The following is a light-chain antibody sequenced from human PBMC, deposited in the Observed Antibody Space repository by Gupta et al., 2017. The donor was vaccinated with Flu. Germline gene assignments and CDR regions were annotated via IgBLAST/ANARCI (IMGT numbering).Light chain of an antibody. J-gene: IGLJ3*02. Sequence: QSALTQPASVSGSPGQSITISCTGTSSDVGGYNYVSWYQQHPGKAPKLMIFEVSNRPSGVSNRFSGSKSGNTASLTISGLQAGDEADYYCSSYRSSNTQVFGGGTKLTV. V-gene: IGLV2-14*01. CDR3: SSYRSSNTQV. CDR2: EVS. CDR1: SSDVGGYNY.